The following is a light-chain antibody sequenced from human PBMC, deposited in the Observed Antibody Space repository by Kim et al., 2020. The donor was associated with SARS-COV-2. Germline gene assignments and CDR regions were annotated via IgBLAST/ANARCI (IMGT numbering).Light chain of an antibody. V-gene: IGKV3-15*01. J-gene: IGKJ4*01. CDR2: DAS. CDR1: QSGSSN. CDR3: QQYDNWPPLT. Sequence: LPGERATPSSRAGQSGSSNVAWYQQKPGQAPRLLIYDASTRATGIPARFSGSGSGTEFTLTISSLQSEDFAVYYCQQYDNWPPLTFGGGTKVDIK.